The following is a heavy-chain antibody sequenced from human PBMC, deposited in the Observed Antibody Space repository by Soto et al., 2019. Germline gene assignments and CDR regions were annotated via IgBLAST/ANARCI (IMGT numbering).Heavy chain of an antibody. CDR3: ARGKSIFNYYGMDV. D-gene: IGHD6-6*01. V-gene: IGHV4-4*07. Sequence: QVQLQESGPGLVKPSENLSLTCTVSGGSISSYYWSWIRQPAGKGLEWIGRIYTSGSTNYNPSLKSRVAMSVDTSKNQFALKLSSVTAADTAVYYCARGKSIFNYYGMDVWGQGTTVTVSS. CDR1: GGSISSYY. J-gene: IGHJ6*02. CDR2: IYTSGST.